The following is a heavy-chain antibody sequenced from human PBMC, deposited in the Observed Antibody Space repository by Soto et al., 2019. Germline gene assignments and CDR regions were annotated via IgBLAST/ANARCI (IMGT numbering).Heavy chain of an antibody. CDR2: IDWDDDK. CDR1: GFSLTTHGMC. CDR3: ARGIVGTTFDY. D-gene: IGHD1-26*01. V-gene: IGHV2-70*01. Sequence: SGPYAGEPTQTLTLTCTFSGFSLTTHGMCVNWIRQPPGKALEWLALIDWDDDKYYSTSLKTRLTISKDTSKNQVVLTMTNMDPVDTATYFCARGIVGTTFDYWGQGTLVTVSS. J-gene: IGHJ4*02.